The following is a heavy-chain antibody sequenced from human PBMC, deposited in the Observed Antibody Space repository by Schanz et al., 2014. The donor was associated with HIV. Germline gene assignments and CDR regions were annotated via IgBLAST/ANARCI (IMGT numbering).Heavy chain of an antibody. CDR1: GFTFSSYV. J-gene: IGHJ4*02. CDR3: AKEAWYSSSLYYFDY. CDR2: IWYDGSSK. V-gene: IGHV3-33*06. D-gene: IGHD6-13*01. Sequence: QVQLVESGGGVVQPGRSLRLSCAASGFTFSSYVMHWVRQAPGKGLEWVTVIWYDGSSKYYADSVKGRFTISRDNSKNSLYLRMNSLRAEDTAVYYCAKEAWYSSSLYYFDYWGQGTLVTVSS.